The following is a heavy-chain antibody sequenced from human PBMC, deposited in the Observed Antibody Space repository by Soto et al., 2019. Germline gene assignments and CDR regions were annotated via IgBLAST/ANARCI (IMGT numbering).Heavy chain of an antibody. CDR2: IHNSGTT. J-gene: IGHJ5*02. Sequence: QVQLQESGPGLVKPSQTLSLTCTVSGGSISSGGYYWSWIRQHPGKGLEYIGYIHNSGTTYYNPSLQSRVTISMDTSKIHFSLKLSSVTAADTAVYYCARDRRDWFDPWGQGTLVTVSS. CDR3: ARDRRDWFDP. CDR1: GGSISSGGYY. V-gene: IGHV4-31*03.